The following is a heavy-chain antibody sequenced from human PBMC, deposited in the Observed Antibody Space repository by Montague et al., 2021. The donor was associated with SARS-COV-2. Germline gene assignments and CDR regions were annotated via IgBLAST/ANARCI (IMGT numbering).Heavy chain of an antibody. CDR1: GGSISSDEYY. D-gene: IGHD6-19*01. CDR2: IYYSGST. CDR3: ARVRQWLVPFDY. J-gene: IGHJ4*02. Sequence: SETLSLTCTVSGGSISSDEYYWSWIRQHPGRGLEWIGSIYYSGSTYYNPSLKSRVTISVDTSKNQVPLKLNSVTAADTAVYYCARVRQWLVPFDYWGQGTLVTVSS. V-gene: IGHV4-39*06.